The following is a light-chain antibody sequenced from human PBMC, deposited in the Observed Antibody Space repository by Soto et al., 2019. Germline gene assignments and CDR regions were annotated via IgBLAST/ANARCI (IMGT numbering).Light chain of an antibody. Sequence: DIQMTQSPSSLSASVGDRVTITCQASQDISNYLNWYQQKPGKAPKLPIYDASNLETGVPSRFSGSGSGTDFTFTISSLQPEDIATYYCQQYDNLPRLTFGGGTKVDIK. V-gene: IGKV1-33*01. CDR2: DAS. CDR3: QQYDNLPRLT. J-gene: IGKJ4*01. CDR1: QDISNY.